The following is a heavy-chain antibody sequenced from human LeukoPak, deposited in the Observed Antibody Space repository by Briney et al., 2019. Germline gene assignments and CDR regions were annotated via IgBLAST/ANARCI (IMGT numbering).Heavy chain of an antibody. J-gene: IGHJ4*02. D-gene: IGHD5-18*01. CDR2: ISSSSSYI. CDR1: GFTFSSYS. V-gene: IGHV3-21*01. CDR3: ARGGCSYGGTFY. Sequence: GGSLRLSCAASGFTFSSYSMNWVRQAPGKGLEWVSSISSSSSYIYYADSVKGRFTISRGNAKNSLYLQMNSLRAEDTAVYYCARGGCSYGGTFYWGQGTLVTVSS.